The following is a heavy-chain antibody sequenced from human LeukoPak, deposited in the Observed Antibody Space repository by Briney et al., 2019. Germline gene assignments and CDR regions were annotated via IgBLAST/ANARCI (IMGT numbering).Heavy chain of an antibody. Sequence: GGSLRLSCAASGFTFSSYWMHWVRQAPGKGLVWVSRINSDGSSTSYADSVKGRFTIARDNAKNTLYLQMNSLRAEDTAVYYCARDGDARGNHDYWGQGTLVTVSS. D-gene: IGHD4-23*01. CDR1: GFTFSSYW. CDR2: INSDGSST. CDR3: ARDGDARGNHDY. J-gene: IGHJ4*02. V-gene: IGHV3-74*01.